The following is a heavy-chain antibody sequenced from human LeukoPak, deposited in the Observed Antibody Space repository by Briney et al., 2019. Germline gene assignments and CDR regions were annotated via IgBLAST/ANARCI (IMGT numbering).Heavy chain of an antibody. V-gene: IGHV3-74*01. CDR3: TRDLMDYDVSTGLHHYYMDV. D-gene: IGHD3-9*01. J-gene: IGHJ6*02. CDR2: IYSDESST. CDR1: GFTFSDYW. Sequence: GGSLRLSCAASGFTFSDYWMHWVRQAPGKGLEWVSRIYSDESSTYYADSVRGRFTISRDNAKNTLYLQMNTLRVEDTAVYYCTRDLMDYDVSTGLHHYYMDVWGQGTTVTVSS.